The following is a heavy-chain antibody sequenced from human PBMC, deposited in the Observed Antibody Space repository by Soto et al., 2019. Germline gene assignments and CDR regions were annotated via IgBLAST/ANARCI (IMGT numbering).Heavy chain of an antibody. D-gene: IGHD3-9*01. CDR3: ARNDLYYDILTAGCEGMAV. J-gene: IGHJ6*02. Sequence: ASVKVSCKASGYTFTSYDINWVRQAAGQGLEWMGWMTPNSGNTGYAQKFQGRVTMTRNTSISTAYMELSSLRSEDTAVYYSARNDLYYDILTAGCEGMAVWGQGTTVTVSS. V-gene: IGHV1-8*01. CDR1: GYTFTSYD. CDR2: MTPNSGNT.